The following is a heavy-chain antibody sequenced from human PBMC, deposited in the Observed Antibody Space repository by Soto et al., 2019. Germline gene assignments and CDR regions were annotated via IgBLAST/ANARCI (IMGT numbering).Heavy chain of an antibody. CDR3: ARDSPQYCSGGSCYSIKTHYYYYMDV. Sequence: ASVKVSCKASGYTFTSYGISWVRQAPGQGLEWMGWISAYNGNTNYAQKLQGRVTMTTDTSTSTAYMELRSLRSDDTDVYYCARDSPQYCSGGSCYSIKTHYYYYMDVWGKGTTVTVSS. CDR2: ISAYNGNT. D-gene: IGHD2-15*01. J-gene: IGHJ6*03. V-gene: IGHV1-18*01. CDR1: GYTFTSYG.